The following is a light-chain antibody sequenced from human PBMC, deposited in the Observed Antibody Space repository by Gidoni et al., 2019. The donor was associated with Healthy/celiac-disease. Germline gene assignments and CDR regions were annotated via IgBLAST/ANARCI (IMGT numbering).Light chain of an antibody. CDR1: SSDVGGYND. J-gene: IGLJ3*02. CDR2: DVS. V-gene: IGLV2-14*01. CDR3: SSYTSSSPWV. Sequence: QSALTQPASVSRSPVQSITISCTGTSSDVGGYNDVSWYQQHPGNAPKLMIYDVSNQPSGVSNRFSGSKSGNTASLTSSGLQAEDEADYYCSSYTSSSPWVFGGGTKLTVL.